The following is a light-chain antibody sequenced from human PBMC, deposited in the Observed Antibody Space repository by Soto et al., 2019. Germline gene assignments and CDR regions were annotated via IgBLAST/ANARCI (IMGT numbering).Light chain of an antibody. Sequence: EIVLTQSPGTLSLSPGERATLSCRASQSVSSRSLAWYQQKPGQAPRLLIYAASSRATGIPDRFSGGGSGTDFPLTISRLEPEDFAVYYCQHYSSSRWTFGQGTKVEIK. CDR1: QSVSSRS. J-gene: IGKJ1*01. CDR3: QHYSSSRWT. V-gene: IGKV3-20*01. CDR2: AAS.